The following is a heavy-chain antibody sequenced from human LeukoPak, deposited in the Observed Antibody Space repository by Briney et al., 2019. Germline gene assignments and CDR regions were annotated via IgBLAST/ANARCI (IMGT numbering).Heavy chain of an antibody. D-gene: IGHD3-16*01. J-gene: IGHJ4*02. V-gene: IGHV3-48*04. CDR1: GFTFSSYW. CDR3: ARDHSSELYVWGSYGPYYFDY. CDR2: ISSSGSTI. Sequence: GGSLRLSCVSSGFTFSSYWMSWVRQAPGKGLEWVSYISSSGSTIYYADSVKGRFTISGDNAKNSLYLQMNSLRAEDTAVYYCARDHSSELYVWGSYGPYYFDYWGQGTLVTVSS.